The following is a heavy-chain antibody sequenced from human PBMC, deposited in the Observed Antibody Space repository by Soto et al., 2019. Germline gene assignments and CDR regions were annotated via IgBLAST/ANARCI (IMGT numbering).Heavy chain of an antibody. Sequence: GSLRVSCAASGFTFSSYSMNWVRQAPGKGLEWVSSISSSSSYIYYADSVKGRFTISRDNAKNSLYLQMNSLRAEDTAVYYCARESPYRYYGSGPFDIWGQGTMVTVSS. D-gene: IGHD3-10*01. V-gene: IGHV3-21*01. J-gene: IGHJ3*02. CDR1: GFTFSSYS. CDR3: ARESPYRYYGSGPFDI. CDR2: ISSSSSYI.